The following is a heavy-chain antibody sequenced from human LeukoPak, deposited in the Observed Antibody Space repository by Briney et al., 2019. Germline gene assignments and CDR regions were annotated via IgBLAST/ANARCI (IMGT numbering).Heavy chain of an antibody. J-gene: IGHJ6*02. CDR3: ARDWDCRGMDV. Sequence: ASVKVSCKASGYTFTSSGIGWVRQAPGQGLEWMGWINVYNGNTNYAQKFQGRVTVTTDTSTTTAYMELTSLRSDDTAVYYCARDWDCRGMDVWGQGTTVTVSS. D-gene: IGHD3/OR15-3a*01. CDR2: INVYNGNT. CDR1: GYTFTSSG. V-gene: IGHV1-18*01.